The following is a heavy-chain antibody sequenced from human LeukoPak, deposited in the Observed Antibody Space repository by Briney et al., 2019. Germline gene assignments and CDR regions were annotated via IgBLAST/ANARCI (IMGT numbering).Heavy chain of an antibody. V-gene: IGHV3-20*04. Sequence: GGSLRLSCTASGFAFDEHGMTWVRQVPGKGLEWVSGIYWSGKSTSYGDPVRGRFTISRDNAKNSLSLLMDSLRAEDTALYYCARAPITSPFYFDHWGQGNPVTVSS. D-gene: IGHD2-2*01. J-gene: IGHJ4*02. CDR1: GFAFDEHG. CDR3: ARAPITSPFYFDH. CDR2: IYWSGKST.